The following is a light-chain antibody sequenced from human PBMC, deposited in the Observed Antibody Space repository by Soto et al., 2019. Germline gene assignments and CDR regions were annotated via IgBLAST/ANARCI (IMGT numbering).Light chain of an antibody. CDR1: QSVSSSY. Sequence: EIVLTQSPGTLSLSPGERATLSCRASQSVSSSYLAWYQQKPGQAPRLLIYGASSRATGIPDRFSGSGSGTDFTLTITSLEPEDFAVYYRQQRSNWPITFGQGTRLEIK. J-gene: IGKJ5*01. CDR3: QQRSNWPIT. V-gene: IGKV3D-20*02. CDR2: GAS.